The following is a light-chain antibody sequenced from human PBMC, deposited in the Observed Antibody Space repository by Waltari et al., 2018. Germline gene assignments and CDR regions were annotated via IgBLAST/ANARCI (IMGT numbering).Light chain of an antibody. V-gene: IGKV1-33*01. CDR1: QDISNY. CDR3: QQYDNLFLT. J-gene: IGKJ4*01. CDR2: DAS. Sequence: DIQMTQSPSSLSASVGDRATITCQASQDISNYLNWYQQKPGKAPKLLIYDASNLETGVPSRFSGSGSGTDFTFTISSLQPEDIATYYCQQYDNLFLTFGGGTMVEIK.